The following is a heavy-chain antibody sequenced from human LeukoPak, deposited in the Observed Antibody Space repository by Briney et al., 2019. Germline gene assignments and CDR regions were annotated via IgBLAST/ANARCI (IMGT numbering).Heavy chain of an antibody. CDR3: ARAGSSSYYDILTGYPKPLDY. J-gene: IGHJ4*02. CDR2: INTNGDSA. D-gene: IGHD3-9*01. V-gene: IGHV3-74*01. CDR1: GFKFSSYW. Sequence: GGSLRLSCAVSGFKFSSYWMNWVRQVPGKGLMWVAHINTNGDSANYADSVKGRFTISRDNSKNTLYLQMNSLRAEDTAVYYCARAGSSSYYDILTGYPKPLDYWGQGTLVTVSS.